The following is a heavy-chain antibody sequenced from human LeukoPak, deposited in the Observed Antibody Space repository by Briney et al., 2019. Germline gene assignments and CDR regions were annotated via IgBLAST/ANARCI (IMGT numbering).Heavy chain of an antibody. D-gene: IGHD3-3*01. J-gene: IGHJ4*02. CDR3: AKGSSSSYVVWF. CDR2: ISGTGDST. CDR1: GFTFINAW. V-gene: IGHV3-23*01. Sequence: GGSLRLSCAASGFTFINAWMAWVRQAPGKGLEWVSGISGTGDSTYYADSVKGRFTISRDNSKNTLYLQMNSLRAEDTAVYYCAKGSSSSYVVWFWGQGTLVTVSS.